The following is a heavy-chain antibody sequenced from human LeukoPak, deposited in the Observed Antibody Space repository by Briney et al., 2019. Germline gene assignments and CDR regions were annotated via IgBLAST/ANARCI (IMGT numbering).Heavy chain of an antibody. CDR3: ARGRSFDWLNPMDV. CDR2: ISWNSGSI. D-gene: IGHD3-9*01. V-gene: IGHV3-9*01. Sequence: GGSLRLSCAASGFTFDDYAMHWVRQAPGKGLEWVPGISWNSGSIGYADSVKGRFTISRDNAKNSLYLQMNSLRAEDTAVYYCARGRSFDWLNPMDVWGKGTTVTISS. J-gene: IGHJ6*04. CDR1: GFTFDDYA.